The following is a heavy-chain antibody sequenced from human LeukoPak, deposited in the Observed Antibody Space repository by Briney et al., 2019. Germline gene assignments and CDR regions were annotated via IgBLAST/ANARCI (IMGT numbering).Heavy chain of an antibody. Sequence: SETLSLTCAVYGGSFSGYYWGWIRQPPGKGLEWIGSIYYSGSTYYNPSLKSRVTISVDTSKNQFSLKLSSVTAADTAVYYLARVGRITMSKRDAFDIWGKGTMVTVSS. V-gene: IGHV4-34*01. D-gene: IGHD3-10*02. CDR1: GGSFSGYY. CDR3: ARVGRITMSKRDAFDI. CDR2: IYYSGST. J-gene: IGHJ3*02.